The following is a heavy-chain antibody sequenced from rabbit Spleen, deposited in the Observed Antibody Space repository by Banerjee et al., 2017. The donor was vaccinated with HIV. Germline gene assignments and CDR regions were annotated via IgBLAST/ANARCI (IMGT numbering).Heavy chain of an antibody. V-gene: IGHV1S40*01. CDR2: IGFGSTGNT. D-gene: IGHD8-1*01. Sequence: QSLEESGGGLVQPEGSLTLTCTASGFSFSSRYYMCWVRQAPGKGLEWIGCIGFGSTGNTYYASWAKGRFTISKTSSTTVTLQVTSLTATDTATYFCARDSGTSFSSYGMDLWGQGTLVTVS. J-gene: IGHJ6*01. CDR3: ARDSGTSFSSYGMDL. CDR1: GFSFSSRYY.